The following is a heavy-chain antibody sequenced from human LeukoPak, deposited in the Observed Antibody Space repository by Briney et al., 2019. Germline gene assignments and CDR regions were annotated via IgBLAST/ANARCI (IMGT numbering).Heavy chain of an antibody. D-gene: IGHD5-12*01. Sequence: GGSLSLSCAASGFTFSSYSLNWVRQAPGRGREWVSYISSSSSSIYDADSVRGRFTISRDNAKNSVYLQMNSLRPEDTAMYYCSRDRLGGLDLWGQGTLVTVSS. CDR3: SRDRLGGLDL. J-gene: IGHJ5*02. CDR2: ISSSSSSI. CDR1: GFTFSSYS. V-gene: IGHV3-48*04.